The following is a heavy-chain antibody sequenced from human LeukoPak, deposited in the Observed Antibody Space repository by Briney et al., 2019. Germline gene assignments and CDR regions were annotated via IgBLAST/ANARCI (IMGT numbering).Heavy chain of an antibody. D-gene: IGHD6-19*01. Sequence: GGSLRLSCAASGFTFSSYSMNWVRQAPGKGLEWVSSISSSSSYIYYADFVKGRFTISRDNSKNTLYLQMNSLRAEDTAVYYCAKHSLKTGYSSGRIWDYWGQGTLVTVSS. CDR1: GFTFSSYS. J-gene: IGHJ4*02. CDR3: AKHSLKTGYSSGRIWDY. V-gene: IGHV3-21*04. CDR2: ISSSSSYI.